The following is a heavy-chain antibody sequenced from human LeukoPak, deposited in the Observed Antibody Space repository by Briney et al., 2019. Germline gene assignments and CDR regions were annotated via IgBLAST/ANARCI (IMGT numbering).Heavy chain of an antibody. D-gene: IGHD1-26*01. CDR1: GFTFSSYS. Sequence: GGSLRLSCAASGFTFSSYSMNWVRQAPGKGLEWVSSISSSSSYIYYADSVKGRFTISRDNAKNPLYLQMNSLRAEDTAVYYCARAGLVGATYFDYWGQGTLVTVSS. V-gene: IGHV3-21*01. J-gene: IGHJ4*02. CDR3: ARAGLVGATYFDY. CDR2: ISSSSSYI.